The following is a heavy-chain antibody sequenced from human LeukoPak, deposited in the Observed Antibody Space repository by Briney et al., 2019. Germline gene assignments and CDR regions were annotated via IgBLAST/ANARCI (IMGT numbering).Heavy chain of an antibody. Sequence: SVKVSCKASGYTFTGYYMHWVRQAPGQGLEWMGRIIPILGIANYAQKFQGRVTITADKSTSTAYMELSSLRSEDTAVYYCARVPPIVGGSYTNYYYGMDVWGQGTTVTVSS. J-gene: IGHJ6*02. CDR2: IIPILGIA. V-gene: IGHV1-69*04. CDR3: ARVPPIVGGSYTNYYYGMDV. CDR1: GYTFTGYY. D-gene: IGHD1-26*01.